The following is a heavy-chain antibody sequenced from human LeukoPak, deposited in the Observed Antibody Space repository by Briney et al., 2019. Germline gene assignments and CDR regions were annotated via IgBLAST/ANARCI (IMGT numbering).Heavy chain of an antibody. CDR3: ARPINRSGSYGY. CDR1: GGTFSSYS. J-gene: IGHJ4*02. CDR2: IIPIFGTA. V-gene: IGHV1-69*06. D-gene: IGHD1-26*01. Sequence: GSSVKVSCKTSGGTFSSYSISWVRQAPGQGLEWMGGIIPIFGTANYAQKFQGRVTITADKSTSTAYTELSSLRSEDTAVYYCARPINRSGSYGYWGQGTLVTVSS.